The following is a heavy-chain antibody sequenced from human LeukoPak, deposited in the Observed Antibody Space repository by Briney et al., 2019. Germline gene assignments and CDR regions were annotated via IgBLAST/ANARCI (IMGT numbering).Heavy chain of an antibody. D-gene: IGHD6-19*01. J-gene: IGHJ4*02. CDR2: IKQGGRDK. CDR1: GFTFSSYW. V-gene: IGHV3-7*05. Sequence: GGSLRLSCAASGFTFSSYWMSWVRQAPGKGLEWVANIKQGGRDKYYVDSVKGRFTIPRDNAKNSLYLQMNSLRAEDTAVYYCARDRGWFDYWGQGTLVTVSS. CDR3: ARDRGWFDY.